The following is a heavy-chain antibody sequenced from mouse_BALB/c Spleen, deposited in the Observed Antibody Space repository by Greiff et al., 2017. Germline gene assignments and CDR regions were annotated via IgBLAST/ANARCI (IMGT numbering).Heavy chain of an antibody. J-gene: IGHJ2*01. D-gene: IGHD1-1*01. Sequence: VQLQQSGPQLVRPGASVKISCKASGYSFTSYWMHWVKQRPGQGLEWIGMIDPSDSETRLNQKFKDKATLTVDKSSSTAYMQLSSPTSEDSAVYYCARGGYGSRMYYFDYWGQGTTLTVSS. CDR1: GYSFTSYW. CDR2: IDPSDSET. V-gene: IGHV1S127*01. CDR3: ARGGYGSRMYYFDY.